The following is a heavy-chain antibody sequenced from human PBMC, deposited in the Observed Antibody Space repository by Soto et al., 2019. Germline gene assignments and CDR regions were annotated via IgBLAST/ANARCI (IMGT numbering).Heavy chain of an antibody. V-gene: IGHV4-59*08. J-gene: IGHJ6*03. CDR1: GGSISSYY. D-gene: IGHD2-2*01. CDR3: ARSPSAYHYYYYMDV. CDR2: IYYSGST. Sequence: SETLSLTCTVSGGSISSYYWSWIRQPPGKGLEWIGYIYYSGSTNYNPSLKSRVTISVDTSKNQFSLKLSSVTAADTAVYYCARSPSAYHYYYYMDVWGKGTTVTVSS.